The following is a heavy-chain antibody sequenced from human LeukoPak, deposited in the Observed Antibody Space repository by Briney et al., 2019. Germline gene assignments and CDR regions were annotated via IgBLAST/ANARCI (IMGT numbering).Heavy chain of an antibody. CDR3: AREAMVRETGLVLGLGLDY. Sequence: GASVKVSCKASGYTFTSYEINWVRQATGQGLEWMGWMNPNSGNTGYAQKFQGRVTMTRNTSISTAYMELRSLRSDDTAVYYCAREAMVRETGLVLGLGLDYWGQGTLVTVSS. D-gene: IGHD3-10*01. J-gene: IGHJ4*02. V-gene: IGHV1-8*01. CDR1: GYTFTSYE. CDR2: MNPNSGNT.